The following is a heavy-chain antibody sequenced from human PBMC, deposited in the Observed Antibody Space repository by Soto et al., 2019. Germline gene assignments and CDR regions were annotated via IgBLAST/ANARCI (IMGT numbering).Heavy chain of an antibody. CDR3: ARGGETTMVRGVITSWFDP. V-gene: IGHV3-11*05. CDR1: GFTFSDYY. D-gene: IGHD3-10*01. CDR2: ISSSSSYT. Sequence: QVQLVESGGGLVKPGGSLRLSCAASGFTFSDYYMSWIRQAPGKGLEWVSYISSSSSYTNYADSVKGRFTISRDNAKNSRYLQMNSLRAEDTAVYYCARGGETTMVRGVITSWFDPWGQGTLVTVSS. J-gene: IGHJ5*02.